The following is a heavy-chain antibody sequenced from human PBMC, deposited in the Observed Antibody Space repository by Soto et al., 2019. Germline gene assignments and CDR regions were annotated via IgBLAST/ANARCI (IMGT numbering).Heavy chain of an antibody. CDR3: TLQGLLWFGELGSFDY. V-gene: IGHV3-15*01. CDR2: IKSKTDGGTT. D-gene: IGHD3-10*01. Sequence: EVQLVESGGGLVKPGGSLRLSCAASGFTSSNAWMSWVRQAPGKGLEWVGRIKSKTDGGTTDYAAPVKGRFTISRDDSKNTLYLQMNSLKTEDTAVYYCTLQGLLWFGELGSFDYWGQGTLVTVSS. CDR1: GFTSSNAW. J-gene: IGHJ4*02.